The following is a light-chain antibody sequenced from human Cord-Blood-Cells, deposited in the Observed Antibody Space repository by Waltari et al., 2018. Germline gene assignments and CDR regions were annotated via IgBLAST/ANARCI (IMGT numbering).Light chain of an antibody. V-gene: IGLV2-14*01. CDR1: SSDGGGYNC. J-gene: IGLJ2*01. CDR3: SSYTSSSTLAV. Sequence: QSPLTQPASVSGSPGQSITISCTGTSSDGGGYNCVHWYQQHPGKAPKLMIYDVSNRPSGVSNRFSGSKSGNTASLTISGLQAEDEADYYCSSYTSSSTLAVFGGGTKLTVL. CDR2: DVS.